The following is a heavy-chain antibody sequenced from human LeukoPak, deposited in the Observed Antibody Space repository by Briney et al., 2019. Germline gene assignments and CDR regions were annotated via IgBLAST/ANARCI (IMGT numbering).Heavy chain of an antibody. CDR2: SYYSGST. Sequence: SETLSLTCTVSGGSISSSSYYWGWIRQPPGKGLEWIGSSYYSGSTYYNPSLKSRVTISVDTSKNQFSLKLSSVTAADTAVYYCARQNYYDSSGFDYWGQGTLVTVSS. J-gene: IGHJ4*02. D-gene: IGHD3-22*01. CDR3: ARQNYYDSSGFDY. CDR1: GGSISSSSYY. V-gene: IGHV4-39*01.